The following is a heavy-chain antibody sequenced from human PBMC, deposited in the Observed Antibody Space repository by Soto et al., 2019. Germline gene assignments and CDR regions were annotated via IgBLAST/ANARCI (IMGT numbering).Heavy chain of an antibody. CDR3: ARDSQSIAARPYFDY. CDR2: ISSSGSTI. D-gene: IGHD6-6*01. CDR1: GFTFSSYE. V-gene: IGHV3-48*03. J-gene: IGHJ4*02. Sequence: GGSLRLSCAASGFTFSSYEMNWVRQAPGKGLEWVSYISSSGSTIYYADSVKGRFTISRDNAKNSLYLQMNSLRAEDTAVYYCARDSQSIAARPYFDYWGQGTLVTVSS.